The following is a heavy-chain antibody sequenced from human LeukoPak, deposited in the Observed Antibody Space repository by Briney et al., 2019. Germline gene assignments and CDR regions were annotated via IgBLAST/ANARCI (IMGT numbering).Heavy chain of an antibody. D-gene: IGHD3-3*01. J-gene: IGHJ4*02. V-gene: IGHV3-73*01. CDR2: IRSKANSYAT. CDR3: TRRGPGYDFWSGYYTIADPNPQNDY. Sequence: GGSLRLSCAASGFTFSGSAMPWVRQASGKGLEWVGRIRSKANSYATAYAASVKGRFTISRDDSKNTAYLQMNSLKTEDTAVYYCTRRGPGYDFWSGYYTIADPNPQNDYWGQGTLVTVSS. CDR1: GFTFSGSA.